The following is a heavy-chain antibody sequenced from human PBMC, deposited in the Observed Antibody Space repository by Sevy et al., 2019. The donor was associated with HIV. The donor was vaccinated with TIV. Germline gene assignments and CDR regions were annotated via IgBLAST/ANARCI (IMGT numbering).Heavy chain of an antibody. D-gene: IGHD6-19*01. CDR2: IKQDGSEN. CDR1: GFTFSSYW. V-gene: IGHV3-7*01. Sequence: GGSLRLSCAASGFTFSSYWMSWVRQAPGKGLEWVANIKQDGSENYYVDSVKGRFTISRDNAKNSLYLQMNSLRAEDTAVYYCARDQVSIAVAPGYWGQGTLVTVSS. CDR3: ARDQVSIAVAPGY. J-gene: IGHJ4*02.